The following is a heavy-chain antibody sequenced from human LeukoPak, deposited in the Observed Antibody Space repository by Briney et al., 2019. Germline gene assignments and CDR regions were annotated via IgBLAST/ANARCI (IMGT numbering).Heavy chain of an antibody. CDR1: GGSISSYY. D-gene: IGHD5-24*01. Sequence: PSETLSLTCTVSGGSISSYYWSWIRQPAGKGLEWIGRIYTSGSTYYNSSLKSRVIISVDTSKNHFSLKLSSVTAADTAVYYCAREGRRDGYNWGQGTLVTVSS. J-gene: IGHJ4*02. CDR2: IYTSGST. V-gene: IGHV4-4*07. CDR3: AREGRRDGYN.